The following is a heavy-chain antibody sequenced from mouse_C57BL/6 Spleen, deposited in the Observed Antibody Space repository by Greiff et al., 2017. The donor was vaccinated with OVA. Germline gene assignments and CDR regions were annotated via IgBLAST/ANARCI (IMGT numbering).Heavy chain of an antibody. Sequence: LVESGAELVKPGASVKISCKASGYAFSSYWMNWVKQRPGKGLEWIGQIYPGDGDTNYNGKFKGKATLTADKSSSTAYMQLSSLTSEDSAVYFCARYYDDHAMDYWGQGTSVTVSS. CDR1: GYAFSSYW. CDR3: ARYYDDHAMDY. D-gene: IGHD2-4*01. J-gene: IGHJ4*01. CDR2: IYPGDGDT. V-gene: IGHV1-80*01.